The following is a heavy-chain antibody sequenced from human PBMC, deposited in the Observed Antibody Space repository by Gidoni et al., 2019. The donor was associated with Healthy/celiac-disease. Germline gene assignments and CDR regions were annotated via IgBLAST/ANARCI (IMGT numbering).Heavy chain of an antibody. CDR1: GYTFTSYG. Sequence: VQLVQSGAEVKKPGASVKLSCKASGYTFTSYGIRWVRQAPGQGREWMGWISAYNGNTNYAQKPQGRVTMTTDTSTSTAYMELMSLRSDDTAVYYCARDKTPSYYYGSWRHDYWGQGTLVTVSS. CDR3: ARDKTPSYYYGSWRHDY. V-gene: IGHV1-18*01. CDR2: ISAYNGNT. J-gene: IGHJ4*02. D-gene: IGHD3-10*01.